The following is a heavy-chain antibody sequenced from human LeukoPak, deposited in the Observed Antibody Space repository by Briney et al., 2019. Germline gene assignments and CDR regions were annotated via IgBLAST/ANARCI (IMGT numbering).Heavy chain of an antibody. D-gene: IGHD3-22*01. V-gene: IGHV4-34*01. CDR2: INHSGST. CDR3: ARESKLDSSGYYLHLVGLGLLDY. Sequence: PSETLSLTCAVYGGSFSGYYWSWIRQPPGKGLEWIGEINHSGSTNYNPSLKSRVTISVDTSKNQFSLKLSSVTAADTAVYYCARESKLDSSGYYLHLVGLGLLDYWGQGTLVTVS. CDR1: GGSFSGYY. J-gene: IGHJ4*02.